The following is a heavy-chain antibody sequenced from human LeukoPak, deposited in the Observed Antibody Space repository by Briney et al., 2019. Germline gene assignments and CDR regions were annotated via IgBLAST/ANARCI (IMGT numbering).Heavy chain of an antibody. J-gene: IGHJ4*02. CDR1: GYTFTIYG. Sequence: ASVTVSCKASGYTFTIYGISWVRQAPGQGLEWMGWISAYNGTTNYAQKLQGRVTMTTDTSTSTAYMELRSLRSDDTAVYYCAREDSSGYNPEYWGQGTLVTVSS. V-gene: IGHV1-18*01. D-gene: IGHD3-22*01. CDR2: ISAYNGTT. CDR3: AREDSSGYNPEY.